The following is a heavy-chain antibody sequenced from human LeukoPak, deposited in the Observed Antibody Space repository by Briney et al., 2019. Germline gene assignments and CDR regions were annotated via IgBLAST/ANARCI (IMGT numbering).Heavy chain of an antibody. V-gene: IGHV1-8*01. D-gene: IGHD3-10*01. CDR2: MNPNSGNT. CDR1: GYTFTSYD. J-gene: IGHJ5*02. CDR3: ARFGEPRGDWFDP. Sequence: GASVKVSCKASGYTFTSYDINWVRQATGQGLEWMGWMNPNSGNTGYAQKFQDRVTMTRNTSISTAYMELSSLRSEDTAVYYCARFGEPRGDWFDPWGQGTLVTVSS.